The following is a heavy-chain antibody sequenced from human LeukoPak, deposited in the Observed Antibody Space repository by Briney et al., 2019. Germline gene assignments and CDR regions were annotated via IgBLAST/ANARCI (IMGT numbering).Heavy chain of an antibody. CDR1: GGSVSSYY. J-gene: IGHJ6*02. Sequence: SETLSLTCTVSGGSVSSYYWSWIRQPPGKGLEWIGYIYYTGSTNYNPSLKSRVTISIDTSKSQFSLKLSSVTAADTAVYYCARAGRYYYYGLDVWGQGTTVTVSS. CDR3: ARAGRYYYYGLDV. V-gene: IGHV4-59*08. CDR2: IYYTGST.